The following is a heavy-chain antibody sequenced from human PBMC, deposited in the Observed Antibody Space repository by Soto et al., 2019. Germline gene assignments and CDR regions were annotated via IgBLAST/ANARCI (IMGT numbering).Heavy chain of an antibody. V-gene: IGHV3-74*01. Sequence: GGSLRLSCAASGFTFSSYWMHWVRQAPGKGLVWVSRINSDGSSTSYADSVKGRFTISRDNAKNTLYLQMNSLRAEDTAVYYCARASDDSSGYYYEVDYWGQGTLVTVSS. CDR3: ARASDDSSGYYYEVDY. CDR2: INSDGSST. J-gene: IGHJ4*02. D-gene: IGHD3-22*01. CDR1: GFTFSSYW.